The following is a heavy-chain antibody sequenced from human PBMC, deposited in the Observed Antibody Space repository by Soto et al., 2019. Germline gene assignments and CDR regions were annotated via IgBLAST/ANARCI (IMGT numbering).Heavy chain of an antibody. V-gene: IGHV1-24*01. CDR3: AIEVGSSNQFDL. CDR2: YDLEKGET. Sequence: GASVKVSCKVSGYILTELSIHWVRQAPGEGLEWMGGYDLEKGETIYAQKFQGRVTMTEDSPADTPYMQLRSLRSEDTAVYYCAIEVGSSNQFDLWGQRTIVSVSS. D-gene: IGHD6-13*01. J-gene: IGHJ5*02. CDR1: GYILTELS.